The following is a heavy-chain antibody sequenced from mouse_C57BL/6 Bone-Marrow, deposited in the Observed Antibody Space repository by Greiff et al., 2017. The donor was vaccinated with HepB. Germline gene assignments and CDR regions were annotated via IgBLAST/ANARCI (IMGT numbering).Heavy chain of an antibody. Sequence: EVQLVESGGGLVKPGGSLKLSCAASGFTFSSYAMSWVRQTPEKRLEWVATISDGGSYTYYPDNVKGRFTISRDNAKNNLYLQMSHLKSEDTAMYYCARVGRGYAMDYWGQGTSVTVSS. V-gene: IGHV5-4*01. CDR2: ISDGGSYT. CDR3: ARVGRGYAMDY. CDR1: GFTFSSYA. J-gene: IGHJ4*01. D-gene: IGHD1-1*02.